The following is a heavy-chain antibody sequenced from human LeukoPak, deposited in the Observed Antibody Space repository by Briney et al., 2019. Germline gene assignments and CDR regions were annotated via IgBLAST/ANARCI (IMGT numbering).Heavy chain of an antibody. D-gene: IGHD3-22*01. CDR2: INHSGST. Sequence: SETLSLTCAVYGGSFSGYYWSWIRQPPGKGLEWIGEINHSGSTNYNPSLKSRVTISVDTSKNQFSLKLSSVTAADTAVYYCARAGYYDSSGMIDYWGQGTLVTVSS. V-gene: IGHV4-34*01. CDR3: ARAGYYDSSGMIDY. CDR1: GGSFSGYY. J-gene: IGHJ4*02.